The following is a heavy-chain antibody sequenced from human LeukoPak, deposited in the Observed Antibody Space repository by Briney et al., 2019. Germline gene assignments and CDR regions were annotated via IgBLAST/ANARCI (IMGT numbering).Heavy chain of an antibody. J-gene: IGHJ4*02. CDR2: INPNSGGT. D-gene: IGHD6-13*01. CDR1: GYIFTGYY. Sequence: ASVKVSCKASGYIFTGYYMHWVRQAPGQGLEWMGWINPNSGGTNYAQKFQGRVTMTRDTSISTAYMELSRLRSDDTAVYYCARDLRSGSGWYWGFDYWGQGTLVTVSS. V-gene: IGHV1-2*02. CDR3: ARDLRSGSGWYWGFDY.